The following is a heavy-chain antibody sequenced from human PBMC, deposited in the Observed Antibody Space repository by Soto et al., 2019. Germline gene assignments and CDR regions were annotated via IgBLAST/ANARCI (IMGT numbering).Heavy chain of an antibody. CDR1: GYTFTGYY. CDR2: INPNSGGT. J-gene: IGHJ5*02. V-gene: IGHV1-2*02. D-gene: IGHD3-3*01. Sequence: ASVKVSCKASGYTFTGYYMHGVRQAPGQGLEWMGWINPNSGGTNYAQKFQGRVTMTRDTSISTAYMELSRLRSDDTAVYYCARDATYYDFWSGYPTGNWFDPWGQGTLVTVSS. CDR3: ARDATYYDFWSGYPTGNWFDP.